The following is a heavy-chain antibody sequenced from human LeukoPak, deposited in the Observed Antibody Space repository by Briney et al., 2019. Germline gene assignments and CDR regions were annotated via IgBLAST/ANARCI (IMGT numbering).Heavy chain of an antibody. CDR2: IHDTGST. D-gene: IGHD3-10*01. Sequence: SETLSLTCTVSGGSIGSYYWSWIRQPPGKGLEWIGYIHDTGSTKYNPSLMSRVTISVDTSRNHLSLKLTSVTAADTAVYYCARGRSGGDWFDPWGQGTLVTVSS. J-gene: IGHJ5*02. V-gene: IGHV4-59*01. CDR1: GGSIGSYY. CDR3: ARGRSGGDWFDP.